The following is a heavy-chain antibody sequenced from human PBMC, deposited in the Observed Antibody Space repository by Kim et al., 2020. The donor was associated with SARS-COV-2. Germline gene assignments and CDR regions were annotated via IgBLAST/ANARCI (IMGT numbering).Heavy chain of an antibody. V-gene: IGHV4-31*02. CDR2: IYYSGST. CDR3: ARGITIFGVVTNGMDV. Sequence: SETLSLTCTVSGGSISSGGYYWSWIRQHPGKGLEWIGYIYYSGSTYYNPSLKSRVTISVDTSKNQFSLKLSSVTAADTAVHYCARGITIFGVVTNGMDVWGQGTTVTVSS. CDR1: GGSISSGGYY. D-gene: IGHD3-3*01. J-gene: IGHJ6*02.